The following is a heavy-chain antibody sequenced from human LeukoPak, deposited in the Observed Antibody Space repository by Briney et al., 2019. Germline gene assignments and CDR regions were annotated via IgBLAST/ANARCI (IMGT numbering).Heavy chain of an antibody. CDR2: IKQDGSEK. D-gene: IGHD3-10*01. V-gene: IGHV3-7*01. CDR1: GFTFSSYW. CDR3: AGRDTMVRGVSAYYYYYMDV. J-gene: IGHJ6*03. Sequence: GGSLTLSCAASGFTFSSYWMSWVRQAPGKGLEWVANIKQDGSEKYYVDSVKGRFTISRDNAKNSLYLQMNSLRAEDTAVYYCAGRDTMVRGVSAYYYYYMDVWGKGTTVTVSS.